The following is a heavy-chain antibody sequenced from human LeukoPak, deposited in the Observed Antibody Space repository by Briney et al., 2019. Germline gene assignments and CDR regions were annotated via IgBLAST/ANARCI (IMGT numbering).Heavy chain of an antibody. CDR2: ISSSGSYI. V-gene: IGHV3-21*01. CDR3: ARAVAGYYFDY. Sequence: GGSLRLSCAASGFTFSSYSMNWVRQAPGKGLEWVSSISSSGSYIYYADSVKGRFTISRDNAKNSLYLQMNSLRAEDTAVYYCARAVAGYYFDYWGQGTLVTVSS. D-gene: IGHD6-19*01. CDR1: GFTFSSYS. J-gene: IGHJ4*02.